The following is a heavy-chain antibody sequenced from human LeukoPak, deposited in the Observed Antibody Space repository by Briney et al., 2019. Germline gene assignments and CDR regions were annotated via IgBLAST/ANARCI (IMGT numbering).Heavy chain of an antibody. CDR3: ARGADRAGPKLKHPHSSSSGIDP. CDR2: MNPNSGNT. Sequence: RASVKVSCKASGYTFTGYDINWVRQATGQGLEWMGWMNPNSGNTGYAQKLQGRVTMTRNTSISTAYMELSSLRSEDTAVYYCARGADRAGPKLKHPHSSSSGIDPWGQGTLVAVSS. J-gene: IGHJ5*02. V-gene: IGHV1-8*01. D-gene: IGHD6-13*01. CDR1: GYTFTGYD.